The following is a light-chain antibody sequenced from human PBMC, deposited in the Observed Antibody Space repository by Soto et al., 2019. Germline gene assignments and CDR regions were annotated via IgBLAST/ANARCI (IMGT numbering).Light chain of an antibody. CDR2: EVS. CDR1: SSDVGGYKY. Sequence: QSGLTQPASVSGSPGQSITISCTGTSSDVGGYKYVSWYQQHPGKAPKLIIHEVSSRPSGVSSRFSGSKSGNTASLTISGLQAEDEADYYCSSYTSSATLVFGVGTKVTVL. CDR3: SSYTSSATLV. V-gene: IGLV2-14*01. J-gene: IGLJ2*01.